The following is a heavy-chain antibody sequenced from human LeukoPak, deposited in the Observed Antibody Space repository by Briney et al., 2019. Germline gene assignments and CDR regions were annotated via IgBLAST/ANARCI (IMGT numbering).Heavy chain of an antibody. J-gene: IGHJ4*02. Sequence: PGRSLRLSCAASGFTFTSFPMHWVRQAPGKGLEWVAIISSDGSNEYYADSVQGRFTISRDNSKNTQYLQMNSLRAEDTAVYYCASEMANRYYFDYWGQGTLVTVSS. CDR2: ISSDGSNE. CDR3: ASEMANRYYFDY. D-gene: IGHD5-24*01. CDR1: GFTFTSFP. V-gene: IGHV3-30*04.